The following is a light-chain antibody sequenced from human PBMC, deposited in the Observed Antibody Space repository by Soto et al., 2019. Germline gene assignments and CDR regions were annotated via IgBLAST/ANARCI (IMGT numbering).Light chain of an antibody. CDR1: QSVNSNY. J-gene: IGKJ2*01. CDR3: QQYGTSLYT. V-gene: IGKV3-20*01. CDR2: GAS. Sequence: EIVLTQSPGTLSLSPGERATLSCRASQSVNSNYLAWYQHKPGQAPRLLIYGASSRATGIPDRFSGSGSGTDFTLTISRLEPEDFALYYCQQYGTSLYTFGQGTKLEIE.